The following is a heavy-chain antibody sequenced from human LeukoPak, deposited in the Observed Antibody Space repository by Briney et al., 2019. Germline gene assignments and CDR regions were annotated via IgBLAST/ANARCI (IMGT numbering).Heavy chain of an antibody. V-gene: IGHV1-8*01. Sequence: ASVKVSCKASGYTFTSYDINWVRQATGQGLEWMGWMNPNSGNTGYAQKFQGRVTMTRNTSISTAYMELSSLRSEDTAVYYCARRLTTVTNPLDYWGQGTLVTVSS. CDR1: GYTFTSYD. CDR2: MNPNSGNT. D-gene: IGHD4-11*01. J-gene: IGHJ4*02. CDR3: ARRLTTVTNPLDY.